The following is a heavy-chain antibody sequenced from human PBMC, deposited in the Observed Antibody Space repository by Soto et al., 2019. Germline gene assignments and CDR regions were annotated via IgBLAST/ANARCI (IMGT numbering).Heavy chain of an antibody. CDR1: GGSISSSSYY. J-gene: IGHJ6*02. V-gene: IGHV4-39*01. CDR2: IYYSGST. CDR3: AASSIAARLGYYGMDV. Sequence: SETLSLTCTVSGGSISSSSYYWGWIRQPPGKGLEWIGSIYYSGSTYYNPSLKSRVTISVDTSKNQFSLKLSSVTAADTAVYYCAASSIAARLGYYGMDVWGQGTRSPSP. D-gene: IGHD6-6*01.